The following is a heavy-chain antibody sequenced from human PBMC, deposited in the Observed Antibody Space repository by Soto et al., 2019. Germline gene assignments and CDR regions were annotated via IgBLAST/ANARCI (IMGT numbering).Heavy chain of an antibody. D-gene: IGHD2-15*01. J-gene: IGHJ2*01. Sequence: QLQLQESGPGLVKPSETLSLTCTVSGGSISSSSYYWGWIRQPPGKGLEWIGSIYYSGSTYYNPSLKSRVTISVDTSLNQFSLKLSSVTAADTAVYYCARLRGYCSGDNCYRYFDLWGRGTLVTVSS. CDR1: GGSISSSSYY. CDR2: IYYSGST. CDR3: ARLRGYCSGDNCYRYFDL. V-gene: IGHV4-39*01.